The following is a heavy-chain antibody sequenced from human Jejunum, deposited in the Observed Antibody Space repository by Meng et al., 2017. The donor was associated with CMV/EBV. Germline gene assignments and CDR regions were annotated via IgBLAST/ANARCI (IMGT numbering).Heavy chain of an antibody. CDR3: ARDLGPQIVVVSSPGY. D-gene: IGHD3-22*01. CDR2: ITSSSSYI. V-gene: IGHV3-21*01. Sequence: FAFSNYMMNWVRQAPGKGLEWVSSITSSSSYIYYADSVKGRFTISRDNAKNSLYLQMNSLRAEDTAVYYCARDLGPQIVVVSSPGYWGQGTLVTVSS. CDR1: FAFSNYM. J-gene: IGHJ4*02.